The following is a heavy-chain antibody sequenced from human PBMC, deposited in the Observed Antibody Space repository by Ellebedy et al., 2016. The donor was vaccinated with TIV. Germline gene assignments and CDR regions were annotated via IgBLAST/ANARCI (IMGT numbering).Heavy chain of an antibody. J-gene: IGHJ5*02. CDR2: FDPEDGET. V-gene: IGHV1-24*01. Sequence: ASVKVSXXVSGYTLTELSMHWVRQAPGKGLEWMGGFDPEDGETIYAQKFQGRVTMTEDTSTDTAYMELSSLRSEDTAVYYCATAATPNFGLAAWGQGTLATVSS. CDR3: ATAATPNFGLAA. D-gene: IGHD3-3*01. CDR1: GYTLTELS.